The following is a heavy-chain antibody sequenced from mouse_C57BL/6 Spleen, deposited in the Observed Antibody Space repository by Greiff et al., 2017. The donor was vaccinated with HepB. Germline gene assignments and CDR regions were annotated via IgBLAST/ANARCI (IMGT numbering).Heavy chain of an antibody. CDR1: GYTFTDYN. V-gene: IGHV1-18*01. J-gene: IGHJ3*01. CDR2: INPNNGGT. CDR3: AREVTLAWFAY. D-gene: IGHD2-2*01. Sequence: EVQLQQSGPELVKPGASVKIPCKASGYTFTDYNMDWVKQSHGKSLEWIGDINPNNGGTIYTQKFKGKATLTVDKSSSTAYMELRSLTSEDTAVYYCAREVTLAWFAYWGQGTLVTVSA.